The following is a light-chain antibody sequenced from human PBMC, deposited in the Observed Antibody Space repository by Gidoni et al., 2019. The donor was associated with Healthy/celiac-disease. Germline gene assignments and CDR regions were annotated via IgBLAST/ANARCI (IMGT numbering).Light chain of an antibody. V-gene: IGKV3-20*01. CDR2: GAA. CDR3: QQYGSSPPCS. J-gene: IGKJ2*04. Sequence: EIVLTPSPGTLSLSQGDRATLSCRASQSVSSSYLDWYQQKPGQTPSLLIYGAASRATSSPDRISGSGSGTDFTLTISRLEPEDFAVYYCQQYGSSPPCSFGQGTKLEIK. CDR1: QSVSSSY.